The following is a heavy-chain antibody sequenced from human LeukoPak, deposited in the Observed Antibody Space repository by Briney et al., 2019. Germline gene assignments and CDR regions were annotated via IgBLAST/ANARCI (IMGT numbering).Heavy chain of an antibody. CDR3: ARYGKSGTYSHGFDV. D-gene: IGHD3-10*01. CDR2: IYPGDSDT. Sequence: PGESQKISCEAFGYSFTGHWIGWVRQVPGRGLEFLGTIYPGDSDTRYSPSFEGRVTISVDKSINTAYLQWSGLRASDTAMYYCARYGKSGTYSHGFDVWGQGTMVIVSS. CDR1: GYSFTGHW. J-gene: IGHJ3*01. V-gene: IGHV5-51*01.